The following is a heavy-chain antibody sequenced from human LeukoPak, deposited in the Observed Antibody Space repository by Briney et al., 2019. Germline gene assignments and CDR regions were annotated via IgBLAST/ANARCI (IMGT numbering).Heavy chain of an antibody. CDR3: IRDFRSADL. CDR1: GFTFSNSV. Sequence: GGSLRLSCAASGFTFSNSVMSWVRQAPGKGLEWVSRIYVDGRTTNYADSVKGRFTISRDNAKNTVYLEMNSLSVEDTATYYCIRDFRSADLWGQGTLVTV. CDR2: IYVDGRTT. V-gene: IGHV3-74*01. J-gene: IGHJ5*02.